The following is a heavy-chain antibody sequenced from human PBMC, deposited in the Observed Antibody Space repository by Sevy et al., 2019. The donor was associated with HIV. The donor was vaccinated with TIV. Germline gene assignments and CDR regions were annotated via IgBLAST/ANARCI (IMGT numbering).Heavy chain of an antibody. CDR1: GYSISSGYY. D-gene: IGHD7-27*01. J-gene: IGHJ3*02. Sequence: SESLSLTCAVSGYSISSGYYWGWIRQPPGKGLEWIGSVYHSESTNYKPSLKSRVTISVDTSKNLLYLKLTSVTAADTAVYYCARLNWGWDAFDIWGQGTMVTVSS. CDR3: ARLNWGWDAFDI. CDR2: VYHSEST. V-gene: IGHV4-38-2*01.